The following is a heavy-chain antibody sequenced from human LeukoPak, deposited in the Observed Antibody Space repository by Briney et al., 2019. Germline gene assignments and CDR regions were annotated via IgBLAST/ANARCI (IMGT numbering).Heavy chain of an antibody. Sequence: GGSLRLSCAASGFTFDDHGMSWVRQAPGKGLEWVSHINRNGASIGYADSVKGRFTISRDNAKTSLYLQMNSLRAEDTALYYCARHIAAAGTNWFDPWGQGTLVTVSS. V-gene: IGHV3-20*04. CDR3: ARHIAAAGTNWFDP. CDR2: INRNGASI. J-gene: IGHJ5*02. D-gene: IGHD6-13*01. CDR1: GFTFDDHG.